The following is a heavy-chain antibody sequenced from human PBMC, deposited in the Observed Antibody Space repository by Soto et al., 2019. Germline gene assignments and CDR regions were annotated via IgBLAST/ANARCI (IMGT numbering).Heavy chain of an antibody. CDR2: ISYDGSNK. V-gene: IGHV3-30-3*01. D-gene: IGHD3-10*01. Sequence: GGSLRLSCAASEFTFSSYAMHWVRQAPGKGLEWVAVISYDGSNKYYADSVKGRFTISRDNSKNTLYLQMNSLRAEDTAVYYCARERGLYYFDYWGQGTLVTVSS. CDR3: ARERGLYYFDY. J-gene: IGHJ4*02. CDR1: EFTFSSYA.